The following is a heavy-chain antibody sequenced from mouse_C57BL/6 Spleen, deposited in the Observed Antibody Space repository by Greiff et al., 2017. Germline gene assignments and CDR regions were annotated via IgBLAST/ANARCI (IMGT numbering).Heavy chain of an antibody. D-gene: IGHD1-1*01. J-gene: IGHJ4*01. CDR2: IDPSDSYT. CDR3: ARGGYYGSSDYAMDY. Sequence: QVQLQQPGAELVRPGTSVKLSCKASGYTFTSYWMHWVKQRPGQGLEWIGVIDPSDSYTNYNQKFKGKATLTVDTSSSTAYMQLSSLTSEDSAVYYGARGGYYGSSDYAMDYWGQGTSVTVSS. V-gene: IGHV1-59*01. CDR1: GYTFTSYW.